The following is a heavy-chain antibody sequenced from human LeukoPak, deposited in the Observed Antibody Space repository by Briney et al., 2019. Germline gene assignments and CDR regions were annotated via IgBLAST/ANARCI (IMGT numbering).Heavy chain of an antibody. CDR3: ARDFGKPFDY. Sequence: PGGSLRLSCAASGFTFSSYEMNWVRQAPGRGLEWVSYISSSGSTIYYADSVKGRFTISRDNAKNSLYLQMNSLRAEDTAVYYCARDFGKPFDYWGQGTLVTVSS. V-gene: IGHV3-48*03. CDR1: GFTFSSYE. J-gene: IGHJ4*02. D-gene: IGHD3-10*01. CDR2: ISSSGSTI.